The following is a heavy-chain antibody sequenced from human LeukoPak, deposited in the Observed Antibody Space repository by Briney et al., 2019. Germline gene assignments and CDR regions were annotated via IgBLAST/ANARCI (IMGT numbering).Heavy chain of an antibody. CDR3: ARQVSREGHFDY. Sequence: GGSLRLSCAASGFTFDDYAMHWVRQAPGKGLEWVSGISWNSGSIGYADSVKGRSTISRDNARNSLYLQMNSLRGEDTAVYFCARQVSREGHFDYWGQGALVTVSS. J-gene: IGHJ4*02. V-gene: IGHV3-9*01. CDR1: GFTFDDYA. CDR2: ISWNSGSI. D-gene: IGHD1-26*01.